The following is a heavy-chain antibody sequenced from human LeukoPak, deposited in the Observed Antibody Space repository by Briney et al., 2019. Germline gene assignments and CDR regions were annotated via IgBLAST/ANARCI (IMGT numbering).Heavy chain of an antibody. CDR3: ARDFEEGLRFDWFDP. CDR1: VYTLTELS. J-gene: IGHJ5*02. CDR2: ISAYNGNT. D-gene: IGHD5-12*01. V-gene: IGHV1-18*01. Sequence: ASVKVSCKVSVYTLTELSMHWVRQAPGKGLEWMGWISAYNGNTNYAQKLQGRVTMTTDTSTSTAYMELRSLRSDDTAVYYCARDFEEGLRFDWFDPWGQGTLVTVSS.